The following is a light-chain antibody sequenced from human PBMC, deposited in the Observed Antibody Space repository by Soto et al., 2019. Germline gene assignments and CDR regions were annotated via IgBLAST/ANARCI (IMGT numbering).Light chain of an antibody. CDR2: GES. V-gene: IGKV3-20*01. J-gene: IGKJ5*01. Sequence: EIVLSQSPYTLSVSKGERATLSCRASHSVSSSYLSCYQQKPGQAPRLLIYGESRRATGIPDRFSGSGSGTDFTLTISRLEPEDFAVYYCQQYGSSLRITFGQGTRLET. CDR1: HSVSSSY. CDR3: QQYGSSLRIT.